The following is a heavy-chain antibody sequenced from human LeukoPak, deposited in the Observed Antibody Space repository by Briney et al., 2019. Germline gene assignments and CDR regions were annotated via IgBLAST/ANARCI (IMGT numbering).Heavy chain of an antibody. Sequence: PGRSLRLSCAASGFTFADYAMHWVRQAPGKGLQWVSGISWDSGSIGYADSVKGRFTISRDNAKNSLYLQMNSLRAEDMALYYCAKDSSSWLHYMDVWGKGTTVTVSS. CDR2: ISWDSGSI. J-gene: IGHJ6*03. CDR3: AKDSSSWLHYMDV. D-gene: IGHD6-13*01. V-gene: IGHV3-9*03. CDR1: GFTFADYA.